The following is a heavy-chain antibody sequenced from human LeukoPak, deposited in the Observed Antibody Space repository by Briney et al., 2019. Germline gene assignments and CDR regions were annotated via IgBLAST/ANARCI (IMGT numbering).Heavy chain of an antibody. CDR1: GYTFTGYY. CDR2: INPNSGGT. Sequence: GASVKVSCKASGYTFTGYYMHWVRQAPGQGLEWMGWINPNSGGTNYAQKFQGRVTMTRDTSISTAYMELSRLRSDDTAVYYCARAPPRFTMVRGVITYALGYWGQGTLVTVSS. CDR3: ARAPPRFTMVRGVITYALGY. J-gene: IGHJ4*02. D-gene: IGHD3-10*01. V-gene: IGHV1-2*02.